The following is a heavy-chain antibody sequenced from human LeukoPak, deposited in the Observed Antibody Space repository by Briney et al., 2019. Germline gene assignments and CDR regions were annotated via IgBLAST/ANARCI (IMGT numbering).Heavy chain of an antibody. Sequence: GGSLRLSCTASGFTFDNYAMIWVRQAPGKGLEWVAVISYDGSNKYYADSVKGRFTISRDNSKNTLYLQMNSLRAEDTAVYYCARVTRGWYDAFDIWGQGTMVTVSS. V-gene: IGHV3-30-3*01. CDR3: ARVTRGWYDAFDI. CDR2: ISYDGSNK. CDR1: GFTFDNYA. D-gene: IGHD6-19*01. J-gene: IGHJ3*02.